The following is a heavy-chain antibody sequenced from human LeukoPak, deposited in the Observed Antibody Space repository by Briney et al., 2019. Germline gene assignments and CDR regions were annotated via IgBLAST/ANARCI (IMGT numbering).Heavy chain of an antibody. CDR2: ISWDGGST. CDR3: AKDEGNSVFIDY. J-gene: IGHJ4*02. CDR1: GFTFDDYA. Sequence: GGSLRLSCAASGFTFDDYAMHWVRHAPGKGLEWVSLISWDGGSTYYADSVKGRFTISRDNSKNSLYLQMNSLRAEDTALYYCAKDEGNSVFIDYWGQGTLVTVSS. D-gene: IGHD4-23*01. V-gene: IGHV3-43D*03.